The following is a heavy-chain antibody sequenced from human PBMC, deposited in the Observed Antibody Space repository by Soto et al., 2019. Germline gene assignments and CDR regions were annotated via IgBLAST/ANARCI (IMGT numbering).Heavy chain of an antibody. D-gene: IGHD5-18*01. Sequence: VSVKVSCKASGYTFTSYGISWVRQAPGQGLEWMGRINGDYGNTQCAQKFRGRVTMTTDTSTTTVYMELTNLRSDDTAVYYCARCIQGDYYYGMDVWGQGTTVTVSS. CDR1: GYTFTSYG. CDR3: ARCIQGDYYYGMDV. J-gene: IGHJ6*02. CDR2: INGDYGNT. V-gene: IGHV1-18*01.